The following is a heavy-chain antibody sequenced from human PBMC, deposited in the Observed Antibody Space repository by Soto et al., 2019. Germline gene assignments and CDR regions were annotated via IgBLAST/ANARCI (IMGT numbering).Heavy chain of an antibody. V-gene: IGHV3-73*01. CDR3: TRTAYSSSRGDWFDP. CDR1: GFTFSGSA. CDR2: IRSKANSYAT. J-gene: IGHJ5*02. D-gene: IGHD6-13*01. Sequence: EVQLVESGGGLVQPGGSLKLSCAASGFTFSGSAMHWVRQASRKGLEWVGRIRSKANSYATAYAASVKGRFTISRDDSKNTAYLQMNSLKTEDTAVYYCTRTAYSSSRGDWFDPWGQGTLVTVSS.